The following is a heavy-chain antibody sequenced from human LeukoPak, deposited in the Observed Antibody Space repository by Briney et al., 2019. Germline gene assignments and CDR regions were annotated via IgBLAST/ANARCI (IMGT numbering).Heavy chain of an antibody. CDR3: ASLPHIWGYYDSSGAIDY. Sequence: SETLSLTCTVSGGSISSSSHYWSWIRQPPGKGLEWIASINYSGSTYCNPSLKSRVTISVDTSNNQFSLKLTSLSAADTAVYYCASLPHIWGYYDSSGAIDYWGQGTLVTVCS. CDR2: INYSGST. D-gene: IGHD3-22*01. V-gene: IGHV4-39*01. CDR1: GGSISSSSHY. J-gene: IGHJ4*02.